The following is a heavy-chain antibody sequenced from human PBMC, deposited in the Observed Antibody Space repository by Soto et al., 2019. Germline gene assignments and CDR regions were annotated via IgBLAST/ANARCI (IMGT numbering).Heavy chain of an antibody. Sequence: EVQLVESGGGLVQPGGSLRLSCAASGFAFSNYWMSWLRQAPGKGLEWVAYINQDGNEKYYVDSMKGRFTVSRDNAKKSLYLQMNSLRAEDTAVYYCASAPFGVVLVSQWFDPWGQGTLVTVSS. D-gene: IGHD3-3*01. CDR1: GFAFSNYW. J-gene: IGHJ5*02. V-gene: IGHV3-7*01. CDR3: ASAPFGVVLVSQWFDP. CDR2: INQDGNEK.